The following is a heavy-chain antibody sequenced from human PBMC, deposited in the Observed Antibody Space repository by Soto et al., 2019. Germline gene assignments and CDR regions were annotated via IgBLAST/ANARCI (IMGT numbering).Heavy chain of an antibody. D-gene: IGHD2-15*01. CDR3: VQLVTFGGNEDS. V-gene: IGHV4-61*01. CDR2: IYFSGST. CDR1: GDSVSGGSFY. Sequence: QVQLQESGPGLVKPSETLSLTCSVSGDSVSGGSFYWIWIRQPPGKGLEWIGYIYFSGSTNSNPSLKSRVTRSIDTSQRQFSLSPTSVSAADTAMYDCVQLVTFGGNEDSWGQGIPVAAS. J-gene: IGHJ5*02.